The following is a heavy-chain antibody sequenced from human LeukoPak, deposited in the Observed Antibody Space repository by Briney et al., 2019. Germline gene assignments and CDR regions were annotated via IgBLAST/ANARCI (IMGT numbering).Heavy chain of an antibody. D-gene: IGHD1-26*01. CDR2: INSDGSVT. CDR3: TRATGSFYGLGY. J-gene: IGHJ4*02. CDR1: GFTFSSDW. V-gene: IGHV3-74*01. Sequence: GGSLRLSCAASGFTFSSDWMHWVRQAPGKGLLWVSRINSDGSVTTYADSVKGRFTLSRDNAKNTLYLQMNSLRAEDTAVYYCTRATGSFYGLGYWGQGTLVTVSS.